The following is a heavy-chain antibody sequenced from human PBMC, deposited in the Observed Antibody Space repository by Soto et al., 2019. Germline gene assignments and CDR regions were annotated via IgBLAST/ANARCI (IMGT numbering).Heavy chain of an antibody. CDR2: INHSGST. D-gene: IGHD6-19*01. Sequence: KAAETLSLTCAVYGGSFSGYYWSWIRQPPGKGLEWIGEINHSGSTNYNPSLKSRVTISVDTSKNQFSLKLSSVTAADTAVYYCARGRYSSGWFQPVFDYWGQGTLVTVSS. V-gene: IGHV4-34*01. J-gene: IGHJ4*02. CDR3: ARGRYSSGWFQPVFDY. CDR1: GGSFSGYY.